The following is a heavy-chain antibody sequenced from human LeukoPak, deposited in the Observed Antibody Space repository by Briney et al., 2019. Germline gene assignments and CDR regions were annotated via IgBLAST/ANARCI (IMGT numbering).Heavy chain of an antibody. CDR1: GFTFSAYA. CDR2: IRGGGGGA. D-gene: IGHD6-13*01. Sequence: GGSLRLSCTASGFTFSAYAMMWVRQAPGKGPEWISAIRGGGGGAFYADSVKGRFTISRDNSKYTLFLQMNSLRAEDTAVYYCARDLSRSWYVFDYWGRGTLVTVSS. CDR3: ARDLSRSWYVFDY. V-gene: IGHV3-23*01. J-gene: IGHJ4*02.